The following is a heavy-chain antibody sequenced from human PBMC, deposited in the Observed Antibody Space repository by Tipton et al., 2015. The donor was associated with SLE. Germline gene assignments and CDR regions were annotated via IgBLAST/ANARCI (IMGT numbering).Heavy chain of an antibody. V-gene: IGHV4-34*01. CDR2: INHSGST. J-gene: IGHJ4*02. CDR3: ARGGGVALDFDY. CDR1: GFTFSSYA. Sequence: SCAASGFTFSSYAMHWVRQAPGKGLEWIGEINHSGSTNYNPSLKSRVTISVDTSKNQFSLKLSSVTAADTAVYYCARGGGVALDFDYWGQGTLVTVSS. D-gene: IGHD2-15*01.